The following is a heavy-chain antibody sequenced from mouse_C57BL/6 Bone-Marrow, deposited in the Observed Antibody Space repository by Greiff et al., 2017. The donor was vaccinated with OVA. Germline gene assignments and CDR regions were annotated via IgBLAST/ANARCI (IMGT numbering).Heavy chain of an antibody. J-gene: IGHJ2*01. CDR2: IYPGSGNT. D-gene: IGHD2-3*01. Sequence: QVQLQQSGAEVVRPGASVKLSCKASGYTFTDHYINWVKQRPGQGLEWIARIYPGSGNTYYNEKFKGKATLTAETSSNTAYMQLSSLTSEDSAVYFCARDDACFFEYGGQGTTLTVSS. CDR1: GYTFTDHY. CDR3: ARDDACFFEY. V-gene: IGHV1-76*01.